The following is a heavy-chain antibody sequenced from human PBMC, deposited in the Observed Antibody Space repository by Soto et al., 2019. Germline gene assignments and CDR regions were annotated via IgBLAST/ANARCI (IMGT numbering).Heavy chain of an antibody. CDR1: GFSFSDYE. D-gene: IGHD5-12*01. CDR2: ISRSGTTI. CDR3: ARRLVAALKAPFDC. J-gene: IGHJ4*02. V-gene: IGHV3-48*03. Sequence: AGGSLRLSCAASGFSFSDYEFNWVRRAPGKGLEWVSYISRSGTTIYYADSVKGRFTISRDNAKNSLYLQMDNLRAEDTALYYCARRLVAALKAPFDCWGQGTLVTVSS.